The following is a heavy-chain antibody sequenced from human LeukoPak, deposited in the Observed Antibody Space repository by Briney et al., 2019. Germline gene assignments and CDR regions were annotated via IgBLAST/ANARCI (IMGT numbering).Heavy chain of an antibody. CDR3: ARQKVVVVAALDY. CDR1: GFTFSDYY. D-gene: IGHD2-15*01. Sequence: GGSLRLSCAASGFTFSDYYMSWIRQAPGKGLEWVSYISSSGSTIYYADSVKGRFTISRDNAKNSLYLQMNSLRAEDTAVYYCARQKVVVVAALDYWGQGTLVTVSS. J-gene: IGHJ4*02. CDR2: ISSSGSTI. V-gene: IGHV3-11*01.